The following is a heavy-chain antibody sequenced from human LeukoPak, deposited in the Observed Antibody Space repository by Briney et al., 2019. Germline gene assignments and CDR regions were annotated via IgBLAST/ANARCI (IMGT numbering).Heavy chain of an antibody. CDR3: ARDLRDILVVPAALGY. CDR1: GYTFTSYY. CDR2: INPSGGST. V-gene: IGHV1-46*01. J-gene: IGHJ4*02. Sequence: GASVKVSCKASGYTFTSYYMHWVRQAPGQGLEWMGIINPSGGSTSYAQKFQGRVTMTRDTSTSTVYMELSSLRSEDTAVYYCARDLRDILVVPAALGYWGQGTLVTVSS. D-gene: IGHD2-2*01.